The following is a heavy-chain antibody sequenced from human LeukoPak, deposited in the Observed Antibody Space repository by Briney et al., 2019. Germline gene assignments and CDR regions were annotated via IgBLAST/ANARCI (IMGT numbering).Heavy chain of an antibody. Sequence: SETLSLTCAVYGGSFSGYYWSWIRQPPGKGLEWIGEINHSGSTNYNPSLKSRVTISVDTSKNQFSLKLSSVTAADTAVYYCARNYYDSGMDVWGQGTTVTVSS. CDR1: GGSFSGYY. J-gene: IGHJ6*02. D-gene: IGHD3-22*01. V-gene: IGHV4-34*01. CDR2: INHSGST. CDR3: ARNYYDSGMDV.